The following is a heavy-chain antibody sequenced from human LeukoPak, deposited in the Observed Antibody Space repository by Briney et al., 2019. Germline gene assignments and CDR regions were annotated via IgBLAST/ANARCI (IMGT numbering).Heavy chain of an antibody. CDR3: ARGHGWELSADLGY. J-gene: IGHJ4*02. V-gene: IGHV3-30*02. D-gene: IGHD1-26*01. Sequence: GGSLRLSCAASGFTFMTYGMHWVRQAPGKGLEWVAFIQFDGTNEYYADSVTGRFTISRDNSKNTLYVQMNSLRAEDTAVYYCARGHGWELSADLGYWGQVTLVTVSS. CDR1: GFTFMTYG. CDR2: IQFDGTNE.